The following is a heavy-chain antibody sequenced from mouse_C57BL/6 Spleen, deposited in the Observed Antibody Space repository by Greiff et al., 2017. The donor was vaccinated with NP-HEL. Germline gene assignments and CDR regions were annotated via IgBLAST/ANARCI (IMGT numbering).Heavy chain of an antibody. CDR3: ARTGYSNYGGYFDY. CDR1: GYSFTGYY. D-gene: IGHD2-5*01. V-gene: IGHV1-31*01. Sequence: EVHLVESGPELVKPGASVKISCKASGYSFTGYYMHWVKQSHGNILDWIGYIYPYNGVSSYNQKFKGKATLTVDKSSSTAYMELRSLTSEDSAVYYCARTGYSNYGGYFDYWGQGTTLTVSS. CDR2: IYPYNGVS. J-gene: IGHJ2*01.